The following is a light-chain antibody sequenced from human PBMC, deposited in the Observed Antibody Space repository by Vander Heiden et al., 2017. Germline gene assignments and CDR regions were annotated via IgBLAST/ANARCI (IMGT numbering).Light chain of an antibody. CDR1: SSNIGKTF. V-gene: IGLV1-51*02. CDR2: END. J-gene: IGLJ2*01. CDR3: GVWDGSLSAVL. Sequence: QSVLTQPPSVSAAPGQKVTISCSGSSSNIGKTFVFWYQQFPGTAPKLLMYENDRRPSGIPDRFSGSKSGTSATLGITGLQTGDEADYYGGVWDGSLSAVLFGGGTKLTVL.